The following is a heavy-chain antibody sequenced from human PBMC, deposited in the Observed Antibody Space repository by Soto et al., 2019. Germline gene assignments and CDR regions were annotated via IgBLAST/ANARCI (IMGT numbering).Heavy chain of an antibody. D-gene: IGHD3-22*01. Sequence: QITLKESGPTLVQPTQTLTLTCTFSGFSLSTSGVAVGWIRQPPGKALEWLALIYWDGDKRYRPSLKSRLTITKDTSKNQVALIVTNMDPVDTATYYCAHSYKRSDYYLFDYLGQGTLVTVS. CDR1: GFSLSTSGVA. J-gene: IGHJ4*02. V-gene: IGHV2-5*02. CDR3: AHSYKRSDYYLFDY. CDR2: IYWDGDK.